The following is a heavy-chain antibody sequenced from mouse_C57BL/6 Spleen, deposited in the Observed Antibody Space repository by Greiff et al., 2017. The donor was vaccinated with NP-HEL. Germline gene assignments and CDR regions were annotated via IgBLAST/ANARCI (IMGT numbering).Heavy chain of an antibody. CDR1: GFTFSDYG. CDR2: ISSGSSTI. J-gene: IGHJ3*01. Sequence: EVQVVESGGGLVKPGGSLKLSCAASGFTFSDYGMHWVRQAPEKGLEWVAYISSGSSTIYYADTVKGRFTISRDNAKNTLFLQMTSLRYEETAMYYCARGGSSSWFAYWGQGTLVTVSA. D-gene: IGHD1-1*01. CDR3: ARGGSSSWFAY. V-gene: IGHV5-17*01.